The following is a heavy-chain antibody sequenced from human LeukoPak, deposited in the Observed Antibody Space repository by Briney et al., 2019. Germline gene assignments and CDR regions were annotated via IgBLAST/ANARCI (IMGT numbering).Heavy chain of an antibody. Sequence: GASVKVSCKASGYTFTAYYMHWVRQAPGQGLEWMGWINPNSGDTKYAQKFQGRFTMTRDTSVFTVYMDLDRLTSDDTAVYYCARRDSMVRGFITFPFGFDPWGQGTLVTVSS. CDR1: GYTFTAYY. CDR3: ARRDSMVRGFITFPFGFDP. J-gene: IGHJ5*02. V-gene: IGHV1-2*02. D-gene: IGHD3-10*01. CDR2: INPNSGDT.